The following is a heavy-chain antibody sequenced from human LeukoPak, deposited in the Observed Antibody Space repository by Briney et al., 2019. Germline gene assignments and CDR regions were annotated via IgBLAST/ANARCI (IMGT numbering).Heavy chain of an antibody. V-gene: IGHV4-30-4*01. J-gene: IGHJ3*02. Sequence: SQTLSLTCTVSGGSISSGDYYWSWIRQPPGKGLEWIGYIYYSGSTYYNPSLKSRVTISVDTSKNQFSLKLSFVSDADTAVYYCARGDFWSGSWSGDAFDIWGQGTMVTVSS. CDR1: GGSISSGDYY. D-gene: IGHD3-3*01. CDR3: ARGDFWSGSWSGDAFDI. CDR2: IYYSGST.